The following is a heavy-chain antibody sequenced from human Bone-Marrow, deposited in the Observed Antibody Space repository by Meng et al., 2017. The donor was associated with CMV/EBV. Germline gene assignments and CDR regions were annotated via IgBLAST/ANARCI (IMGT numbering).Heavy chain of an antibody. D-gene: IGHD1-26*01. CDR1: GFTFSSYA. J-gene: IGHJ4*02. Sequence: GGSLRLSCAASGFTFSSYAMHWVRQAPGKGLEWVAVISYDGSNKYYADSVKGRFTISRDNSKNTKYLQMNNLRAEDTAVYYCARDPAKWELLGGGFDYWGQGTLVSVSS. V-gene: IGHV3-30*04. CDR2: ISYDGSNK. CDR3: ARDPAKWELLGGGFDY.